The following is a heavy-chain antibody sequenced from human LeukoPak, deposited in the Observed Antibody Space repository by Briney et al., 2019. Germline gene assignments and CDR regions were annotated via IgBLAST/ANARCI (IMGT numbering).Heavy chain of an antibody. CDR1: GGTLSSYT. Sequence: GASVKVSCKASGGTLSSYTISWVRQAPGQGLEWMGRIIPILGIANYAQKFQGRVTVTADKSTSTAYMELSSLRSEDTAVYYCAVGRITIFGVVPLSYYMDVWGKGTTVTVSS. J-gene: IGHJ6*03. CDR2: IIPILGIA. V-gene: IGHV1-69*02. CDR3: AVGRITIFGVVPLSYYMDV. D-gene: IGHD3-3*01.